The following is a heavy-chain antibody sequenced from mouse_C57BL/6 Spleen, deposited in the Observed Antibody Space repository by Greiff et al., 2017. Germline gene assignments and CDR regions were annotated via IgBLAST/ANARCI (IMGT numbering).Heavy chain of an antibody. V-gene: IGHV3-6*01. CDR2: ISYDGSN. J-gene: IGHJ4*01. CDR1: GYSITSGYY. Sequence: VQLQQSGPGLVKPSQSLSLTCSVTGYSITSGYYWNWIRQFPGNKLEWMGYISYDGSNNYNPSLKNRISITRDTSKNQFFLKLNSVTTEDTATYYCARTEGEGYAMDYWGQGTSVTVSS. CDR3: ARTEGEGYAMDY.